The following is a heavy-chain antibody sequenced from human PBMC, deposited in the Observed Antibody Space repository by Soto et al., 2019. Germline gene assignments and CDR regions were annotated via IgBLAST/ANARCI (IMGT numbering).Heavy chain of an antibody. J-gene: IGHJ5*02. CDR2: IIPIFGTA. D-gene: IGHD6-19*01. CDR1: GGTSSSYA. Sequence: ASVKVSCKASGGTSSSYAISWVRQAPGQGLEWMGGIIPIFGTANYAQKFQGRVTITADESTSTAYMELSSLRSEDTAVYYCARGSYSSGLNWFDPWGQGTLVTVSA. CDR3: ARGSYSSGLNWFDP. V-gene: IGHV1-69*13.